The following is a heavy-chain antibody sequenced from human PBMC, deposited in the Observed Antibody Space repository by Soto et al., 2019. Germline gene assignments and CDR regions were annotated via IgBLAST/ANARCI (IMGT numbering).Heavy chain of an antibody. V-gene: IGHV3-49*04. D-gene: IGHD6-19*01. Sequence: EVRLLESGGGLVQPGGSLRLSCAASGFPFDTSAMIWVRQAPGKGLERVGFIRSKAYSRTTEYAAALRGRFTISRDDSKSTAYLQMDNLENEDTAVYYCARDRNGWETRATYFDYWGQGILVTVSS. CDR2: IRSKAYSRTT. CDR1: GFPFDTSA. J-gene: IGHJ4*02. CDR3: ARDRNGWETRATYFDY.